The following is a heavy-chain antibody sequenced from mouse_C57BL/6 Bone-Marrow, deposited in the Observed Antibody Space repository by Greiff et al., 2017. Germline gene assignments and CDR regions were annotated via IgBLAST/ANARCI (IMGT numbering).Heavy chain of an antibody. D-gene: IGHD2-3*01. J-gene: IGHJ3*01. V-gene: IGHV1-69*01. CDR1: GYTFTSYW. Sequence: VQLQQPGAELVMPGASVKLSCKASGYTFTSYWMHWVKQRPGQGLEWIGEIDPSDSYTNYNQKFKGKSTLTVDKSSSTAYMQLSSLTSEDSAVYYCAGGGYYVPFAYWGQGTLVTVSA. CDR2: IDPSDSYT. CDR3: AGGGYYVPFAY.